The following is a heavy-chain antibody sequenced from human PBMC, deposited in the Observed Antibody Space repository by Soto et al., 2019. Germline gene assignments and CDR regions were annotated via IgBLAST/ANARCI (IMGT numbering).Heavy chain of an antibody. J-gene: IGHJ4*02. CDR2: IWYDGSNK. Sequence: GGSLRLSCAASGFTFSSYGMHWVRQAPGKGLEWVAVIWYDGSNKYYADSVKGRFTISRDNSKNTLYLQMNSLRAEDTAAYYCARDDYYDSSGYYDYWGQGTLVTVSS. D-gene: IGHD3-22*01. CDR1: GFTFSSYG. CDR3: ARDDYYDSSGYYDY. V-gene: IGHV3-33*01.